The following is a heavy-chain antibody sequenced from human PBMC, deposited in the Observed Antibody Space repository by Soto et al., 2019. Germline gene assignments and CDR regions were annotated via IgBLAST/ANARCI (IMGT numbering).Heavy chain of an antibody. D-gene: IGHD1-1*01. CDR2: IYYSGST. CDR3: ARVSWNHVNY. Sequence: SETLSLTCTVSGGSISSGDYYWSWIRQPPGKGLEWIGYIYYSGSTYYNPSLKSRDTISVDTSKNQFSLKLSSVTAADTAVYYCARVSWNHVNYWGQGTLVTVSS. V-gene: IGHV4-30-4*01. CDR1: GGSISSGDYY. J-gene: IGHJ4*02.